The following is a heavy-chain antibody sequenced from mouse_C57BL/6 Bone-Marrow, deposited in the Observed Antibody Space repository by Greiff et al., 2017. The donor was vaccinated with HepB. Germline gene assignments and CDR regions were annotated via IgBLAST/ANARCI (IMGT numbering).Heavy chain of an antibody. D-gene: IGHD3-3*01. CDR1: GYSITSGYY. CDR2: ISYDGSN. J-gene: IGHJ4*01. CDR3: ARGLGYAMDY. V-gene: IGHV3-6*01. Sequence: EVKLMESGPGLVKPSQSLSLTCSVTGYSITSGYYWNWIRQFPGNKLEWMGYISYDGSNNYNPSLKNRIPITRDTSKNQFFLKLNSVTTEDTATYYCARGLGYAMDYWGQGTSVTVSS.